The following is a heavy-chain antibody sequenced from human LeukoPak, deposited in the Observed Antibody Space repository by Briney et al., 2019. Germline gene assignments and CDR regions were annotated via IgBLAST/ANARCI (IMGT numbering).Heavy chain of an antibody. CDR3: ERDGSTNSQNWFDP. Sequence: PGGSLRLSCVASRFIFSVYGMHWVRQAPGKGLEWVAFMSYDENTEYYIDSVKCRFTISRDNSKNTLFLQLNNLRPEDTGVYYCERDGSTNSQNWFDPWGQGTLVIVSS. D-gene: IGHD2-8*01. CDR1: RFIFSVYG. J-gene: IGHJ5*02. CDR2: MSYDENTE. V-gene: IGHV3-33*05.